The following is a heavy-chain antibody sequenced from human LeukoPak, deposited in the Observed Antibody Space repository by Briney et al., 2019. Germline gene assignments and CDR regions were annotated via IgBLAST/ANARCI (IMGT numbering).Heavy chain of an antibody. J-gene: IGHJ4*02. CDR3: ARDQGYSYERGIFDY. D-gene: IGHD5-18*01. V-gene: IGHV1-69*01. CDR2: IIPIFGTA. Sequence: GSSVKVSCKASGGTFSSYAINWVRQAPGQGLEWMGGIIPIFGTANYAHKFQGRVTITADESTSTAYMELSSLRSEDTAVYYCARDQGYSYERGIFDYWGQGTLVTVSS. CDR1: GGTFSSYA.